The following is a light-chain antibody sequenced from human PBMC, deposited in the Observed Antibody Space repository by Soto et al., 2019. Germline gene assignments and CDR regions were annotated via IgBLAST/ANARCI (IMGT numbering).Light chain of an antibody. J-gene: IGLJ2*01. CDR1: NIGSKS. V-gene: IGLV3-21*04. CDR2: YDS. Sequence: SYELTQPPSVSVAPGKTARITCGGNNIGSKSVHWYQQKPGQAPVLVIYYDSDRPSGIPERFSGSNSGNTATLTISRVEAGDEADYYCQVWYSSSDHFVVFGGGTKLTVL. CDR3: QVWYSSSDHFVV.